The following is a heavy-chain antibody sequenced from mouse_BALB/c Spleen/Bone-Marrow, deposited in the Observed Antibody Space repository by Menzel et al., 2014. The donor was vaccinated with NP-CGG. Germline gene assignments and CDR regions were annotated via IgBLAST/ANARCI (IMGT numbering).Heavy chain of an antibody. D-gene: IGHD2-14*01. CDR2: ISDGGGHT. CDR3: ARDGDYRYAWFSY. V-gene: IGHV5-4*02. CDR1: GFSFSDHY. J-gene: IGHJ3*01. Sequence: EVKLVESGGRLVKPGGSLKLSCAASGFSFSDHYMDWVRQTPEKRLEWVATISDGGGHTYYSDSVKGRFTISRDNAKNNLYLQMSSLKSEDTAMYHCARDGDYRYAWFSYWGQGTPVTVSA.